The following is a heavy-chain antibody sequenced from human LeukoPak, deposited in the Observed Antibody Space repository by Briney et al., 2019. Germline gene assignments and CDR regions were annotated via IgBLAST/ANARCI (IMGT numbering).Heavy chain of an antibody. D-gene: IGHD6-19*01. CDR2: IYTSGST. CDR1: GGSISSGSYY. Sequence: SETLSLTCTVSGGSISSGSYYWSWIRQPAGKGLEWIGRIYTSGSTNYNPSLKSRVTISVDTSKSQFSLKLSSVTAADTAVYYCARDRARYSSGWSQGFDPWGQGTLVTVSS. CDR3: ARDRARYSSGWSQGFDP. J-gene: IGHJ5*02. V-gene: IGHV4-61*02.